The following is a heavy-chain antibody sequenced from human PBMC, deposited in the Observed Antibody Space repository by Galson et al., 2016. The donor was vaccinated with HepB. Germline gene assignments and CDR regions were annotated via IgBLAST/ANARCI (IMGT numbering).Heavy chain of an antibody. D-gene: IGHD2-15*01. J-gene: IGHJ4*02. CDR1: GYNFTKYW. CDR3: ARHDSLEDPYDY. Sequence: QSGAEVKKPGESLKISCKGSGYNFTKYWIGWVRQMPGKGLEWMGIIYPGNSDTRYSPSFQGQVTISADTSISTAYVQWSNLRASDTAMYYCARHDSLEDPYDYWGQGTLVTVSS. V-gene: IGHV5-51*01. CDR2: IYPGNSDT.